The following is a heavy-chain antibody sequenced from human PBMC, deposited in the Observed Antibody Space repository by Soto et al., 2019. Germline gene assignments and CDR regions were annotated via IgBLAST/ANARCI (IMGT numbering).Heavy chain of an antibody. J-gene: IGHJ4*02. CDR3: ARGGQDFWSGPFDY. CDR2: IDTSGST. CDR1: GGSISNYY. D-gene: IGHD3-3*01. V-gene: IGHV4-4*07. Sequence: LTLTCTVSGGSISNYYCNWIRQPAGKGLEWIGRIDTSGSTNYNPSLKSRVTMSVDTSKQEFSLKLSSVTAADTALYYCARGGQDFWSGPFDYWGRGALVTVSS.